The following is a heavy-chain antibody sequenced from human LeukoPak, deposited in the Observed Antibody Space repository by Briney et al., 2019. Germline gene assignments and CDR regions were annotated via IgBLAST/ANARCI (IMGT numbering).Heavy chain of an antibody. V-gene: IGHV3-7*01. CDR3: ARDRSDFSLLYHCFYMDV. D-gene: IGHD3-3*01. J-gene: IGHJ6*03. CDR2: IKEDGSEK. Sequence: GGSLRLSCAASGFAVSNYWMSWVRQAPGKGLECVANIKEDGSEKYYVDSVKGRFTISRDSVRHSLYLQMSSLRDEDTAIYYCARDRSDFSLLYHCFYMDVWGKGTTVSVSS. CDR1: GFAVSNYW.